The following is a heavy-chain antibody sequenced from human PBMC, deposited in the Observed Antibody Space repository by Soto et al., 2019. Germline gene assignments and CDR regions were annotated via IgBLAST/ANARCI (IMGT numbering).Heavy chain of an antibody. CDR1: GDSIGNSH. CDR2: TSSRGSA. CDR3: ARASGGNSGWGHWSDP. J-gene: IGHJ5*02. V-gene: IGHV4-4*09. D-gene: IGHD2-21*02. Sequence: PSETLSLTCTVSGDSIGNSHWSWIRQPPGKGLEWIGLTSSRGSATYNPSLRSRVTISVDTSNNQFSLKLTSVTAADTAVYYCARASGGNSGWGHWSDPWGQGTLVTVSS.